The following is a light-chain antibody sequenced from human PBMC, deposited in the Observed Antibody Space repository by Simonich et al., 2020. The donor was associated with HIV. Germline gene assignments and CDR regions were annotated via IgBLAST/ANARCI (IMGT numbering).Light chain of an antibody. Sequence: IQLTQSPSFLSASVGDRVTITCRASRGISSYLAWYQQKPGKAPKLLIYAASTLQSGVPSRFSGSGSGTEFTLTISSLQPEDFATYYCQQLNSFPLTFGGGTNVGIK. CDR1: RGISSY. V-gene: IGKV1-9*01. CDR2: AAS. CDR3: QQLNSFPLT. J-gene: IGKJ4*01.